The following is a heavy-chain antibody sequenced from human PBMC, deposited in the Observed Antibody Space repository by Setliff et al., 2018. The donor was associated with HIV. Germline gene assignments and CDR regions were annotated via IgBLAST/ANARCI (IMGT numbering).Heavy chain of an antibody. V-gene: IGHV4-4*02. CDR1: GGSISSSNW. Sequence: PSETLSLTCAVSGGSISSSNWWSWVRQPPGKGLEWIGEIYHSGSTNYNPSLKSRVTISVDKSKNQFSLKLSSVTAADTAVYYCARGITIFGVVSRFYGMDVWGQGTTVTVSS. CDR3: ARGITIFGVVSRFYGMDV. CDR2: IYHSGST. D-gene: IGHD3-3*01. J-gene: IGHJ6*02.